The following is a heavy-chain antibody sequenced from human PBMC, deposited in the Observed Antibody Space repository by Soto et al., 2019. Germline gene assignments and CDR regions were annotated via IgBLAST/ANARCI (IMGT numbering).Heavy chain of an antibody. CDR3: ARDKVVGPTTLDY. V-gene: IGHV3-7*03. J-gene: IGHJ4*02. CDR2: IKEDGSEK. CDR1: GFTFSTYW. Sequence: LRLSCVVSGFTFSTYWMSWVRQAPGKGLEWVANIKEDGSEKYYLDSVKGRFTIYRDNAKNSLYLQMNSLRAEDTAVYYCARDKVVGPTTLDYWGQGTLVTVSS. D-gene: IGHD1-26*01.